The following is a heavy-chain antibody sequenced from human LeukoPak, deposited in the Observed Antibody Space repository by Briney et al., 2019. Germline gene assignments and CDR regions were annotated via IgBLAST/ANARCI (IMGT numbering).Heavy chain of an antibody. Sequence: GGSLRLSCAASGFTFSSYAMGWVRQAPGKGLEWVSAISGTGNRTYYADSVKGRFTISRDNSKNTLYLQMNSLRAEDTAVYYCAKDRAWIYFDYWGQGTLVTVSS. CDR1: GFTFSSYA. D-gene: IGHD5-12*01. CDR2: ISGTGNRT. V-gene: IGHV3-23*01. J-gene: IGHJ4*02. CDR3: AKDRAWIYFDY.